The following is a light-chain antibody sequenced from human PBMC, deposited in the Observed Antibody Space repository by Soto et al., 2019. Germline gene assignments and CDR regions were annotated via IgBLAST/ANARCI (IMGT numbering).Light chain of an antibody. CDR3: AAWEDSLNAVV. V-gene: IGLV1-44*01. CDR2: SNN. Sequence: QSVLTQPPSASGTPGQRVTISCSGSSSNIGSNTVNWYQQLPGTAPKHLIYSNNQRSSGVPDRFSGSKSGTSAALANSGLQSEDEAEYYCAAWEDSLNAVVFGGGTKLTVL. CDR1: SSNIGSNT. J-gene: IGLJ2*01.